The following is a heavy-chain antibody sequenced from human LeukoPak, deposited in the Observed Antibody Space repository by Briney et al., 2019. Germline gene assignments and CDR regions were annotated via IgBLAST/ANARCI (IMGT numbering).Heavy chain of an antibody. CDR1: GFTFSSYS. J-gene: IGHJ6*03. Sequence: PGGSLRLSCAASGFTFSSYSMNWVRQAPGKGLEWVSYISSSSSTIYYADSVKGRFTISRDNAKNSLYLQMNSLRAEDTAVYYCARNGEDDISGTDYYMDVWGKGTTVTVSS. CDR2: ISSSSSTI. CDR3: ARNGEDDISGTDYYMDV. D-gene: IGHD3-9*01. V-gene: IGHV3-48*04.